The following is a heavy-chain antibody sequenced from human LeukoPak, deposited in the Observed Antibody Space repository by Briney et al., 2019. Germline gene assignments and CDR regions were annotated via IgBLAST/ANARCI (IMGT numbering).Heavy chain of an antibody. Sequence: PGGSLRLSCAASGFTFSSYSMNWVRQAPGRGLEWVAIISGSGGTTYYADSVKGRFTISRDNSKNTLYLQMNSLRAEDTAVYYCANSGSGYPHYYYYYGMDVWGQGTTVTVSS. V-gene: IGHV3-23*01. J-gene: IGHJ6*02. CDR1: GFTFSSYS. CDR2: ISGSGGTT. CDR3: ANSGSGYPHYYYYYGMDV. D-gene: IGHD3-3*01.